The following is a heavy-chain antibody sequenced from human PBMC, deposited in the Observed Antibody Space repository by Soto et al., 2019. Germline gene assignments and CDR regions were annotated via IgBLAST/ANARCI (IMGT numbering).Heavy chain of an antibody. CDR2: ISGSGGSP. D-gene: IGHD4-17*01. Sequence: PGGSLRLSCAASGFSFSNYAMSWVRQAPGKGLEWVSAISGSGGSPYYADSVKGRFTISRDNSKNRLYLQMNSLGAEDTAVYYCAKDPGDYEFDYWGQGTLVTVSS. CDR1: GFSFSNYA. CDR3: AKDPGDYEFDY. V-gene: IGHV3-23*01. J-gene: IGHJ4*02.